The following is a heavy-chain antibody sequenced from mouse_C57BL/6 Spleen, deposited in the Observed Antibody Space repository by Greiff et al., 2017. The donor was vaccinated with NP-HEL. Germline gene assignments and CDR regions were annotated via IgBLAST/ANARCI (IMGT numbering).Heavy chain of an antibody. Sequence: QVQLKESGAELARPGASVKLSCKASGYTFTSYGISWVKQRTGQGLEWIGEIYPRSGNTYYNEKFKGKATLTADKSSSTAYMELRSLTSEDSAVYFCARDYYYGSSDYFDYWGQGTTLTVSS. CDR3: ARDYYYGSSDYFDY. CDR1: GYTFTSYG. D-gene: IGHD1-1*01. J-gene: IGHJ2*01. V-gene: IGHV1-81*01. CDR2: IYPRSGNT.